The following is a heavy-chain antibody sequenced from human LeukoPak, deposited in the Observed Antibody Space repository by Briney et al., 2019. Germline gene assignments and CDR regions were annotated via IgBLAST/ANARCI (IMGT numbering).Heavy chain of an antibody. D-gene: IGHD5-18*01. Sequence: ASVKVSCKASRYTFTGYYMHWVRQAPGQGLEWMGRINPNSGVTDYAQNFQGRVTMTRDTSISTAYVELSRLRSDDTAGYYCARGTGEGYTYGRYYFDYWGQGTLVTVSS. V-gene: IGHV1-2*06. CDR2: INPNSGVT. CDR3: ARGTGEGYTYGRYYFDY. J-gene: IGHJ4*02. CDR1: RYTFTGYY.